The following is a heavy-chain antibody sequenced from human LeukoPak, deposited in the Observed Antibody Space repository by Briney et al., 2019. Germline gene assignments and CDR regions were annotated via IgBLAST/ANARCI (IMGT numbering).Heavy chain of an antibody. D-gene: IGHD6-19*01. CDR3: AKSYDSGWYVSDY. V-gene: IGHV3-30*18. J-gene: IGHJ4*02. CDR2: ISYDGSNK. CDR1: GFTFSTYP. Sequence: GGSLRLSCAASGFTFSTYPMHWVRQAPGKGLEWVAVISYDGSNKYYADSVKGRFTISRDNSKNTLYLQMSGLRAEDTAVYYCAKSYDSGWYVSDYWGQGTLVTVSS.